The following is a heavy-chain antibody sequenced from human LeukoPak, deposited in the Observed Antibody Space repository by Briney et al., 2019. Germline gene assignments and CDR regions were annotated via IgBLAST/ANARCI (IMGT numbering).Heavy chain of an antibody. J-gene: IGHJ3*02. Sequence: SSSSSYIYYADSVKGRFTISRDNAKNSLYLQMNSLRAEDTAVYYCAKAEWELLSHNAFDIWGQGTMVTVSS. V-gene: IGHV3-21*04. CDR2: SSSSSYI. D-gene: IGHD1-26*01. CDR3: AKAEWELLSHNAFDI.